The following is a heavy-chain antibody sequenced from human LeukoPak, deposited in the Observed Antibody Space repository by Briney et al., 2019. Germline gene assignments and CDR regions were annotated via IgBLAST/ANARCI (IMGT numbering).Heavy chain of an antibody. V-gene: IGHV3-74*01. J-gene: IGHJ5*02. Sequence: GGSLRLSCAASGITFGNNWMHWVRQGPGKGLVWISRINSDGGGAIYADSVKGRFTVPRDNAKNTLYLQMSSLRAEDTAVYYCARDVPHNWFDTWGQGTLVTVSS. CDR2: INSDGGGA. CDR1: GITFGNNW. CDR3: ARDVPHNWFDT.